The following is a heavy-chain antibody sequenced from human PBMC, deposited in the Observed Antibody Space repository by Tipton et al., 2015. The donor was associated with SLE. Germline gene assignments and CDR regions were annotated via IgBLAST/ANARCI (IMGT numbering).Heavy chain of an antibody. D-gene: IGHD3-10*01. V-gene: IGHV1-18*01. CDR2: ISAYNGNT. CDR3: ATSLRIPMIKGVIDPVDI. J-gene: IGHJ3*02. Sequence: QLVQSGAEVKKPGASVKVSCKASGYTFTNYVISWVRQAPGQGLEWMGWISAYNGNTNYAQKFQGRVIMTEDTSTDTAYMELSSLTSEDTAVYYCATSLRIPMIKGVIDPVDIWGQGTMVTVSS. CDR1: GYTFTNYV.